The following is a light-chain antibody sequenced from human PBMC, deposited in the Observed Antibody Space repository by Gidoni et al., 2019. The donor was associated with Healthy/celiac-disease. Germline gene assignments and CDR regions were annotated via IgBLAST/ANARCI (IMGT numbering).Light chain of an antibody. CDR2: WAS. J-gene: IGKJ4*01. CDR3: QQYYSTPNT. V-gene: IGKV4-1*01. Sequence: DIVMNQPADFLAVSLGERATNNCKSSQSVLLISNNKNYLAWYQQKPGQPPKQLIYWASTRESGVPDRFGGSGSGTDFTLSISSLQAEDVAVYYCQQYYSTPNTFGGGTKVEIK. CDR1: QSVLLISNNKNY.